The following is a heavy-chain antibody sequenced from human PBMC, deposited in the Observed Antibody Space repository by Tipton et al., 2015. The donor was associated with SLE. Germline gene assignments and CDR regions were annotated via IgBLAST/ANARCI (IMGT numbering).Heavy chain of an antibody. J-gene: IGHJ4*02. CDR2: ISYDGSNK. CDR1: GFTFSNYA. CDR3: ARGEDSSSWYFDY. V-gene: IGHV3-30*04. Sequence: SLRLSCAASGFTFSNYAMHWVRQAPGKGLEWVAAISYDGSNKYYADSVKGRFTISRDNAKNSLYLQMNSLRAEDTAVYYCARGEDSSSWYFDYWGQGTLVTVSS. D-gene: IGHD6-13*01.